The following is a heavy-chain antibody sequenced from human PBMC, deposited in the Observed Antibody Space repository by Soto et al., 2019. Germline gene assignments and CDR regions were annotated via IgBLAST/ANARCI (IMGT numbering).Heavy chain of an antibody. Sequence: SETPSLTCTVSGAPLNRAAYYWSWVRQRPGEGLGWVGFISYSGYNFQNTSLKSRLLLSVATSKNQFSLELSFVTAADTAVYYCARGPTPSWSSYRFSYFDSWGPGSLVTVSS. D-gene: IGHD3-16*02. CDR2: ISYSGYN. J-gene: IGHJ4*01. CDR3: ARGPTPSWSSYRFSYFDS. V-gene: IGHV4-31*03. CDR1: GAPLNRAAYY.